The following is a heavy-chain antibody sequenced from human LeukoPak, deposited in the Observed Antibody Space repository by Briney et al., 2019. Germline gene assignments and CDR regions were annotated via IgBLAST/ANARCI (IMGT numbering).Heavy chain of an antibody. CDR1: GFTFNSYA. J-gene: IGHJ4*02. V-gene: IGHV3-23*01. CDR3: GNSFAGSLAHFDY. CDR2: IRGSSDYT. Sequence: GGSLRLSCEASGFTFNSYAMTWVRQPPXQGXXXXXXIRGSSDYTYYGDSVXGRFTVSRDNPAHTPYLQMDSLRAEDKAVYLCGNSFAGSLAHFDYWGQGTLVPVSS. D-gene: IGHD1-26*01.